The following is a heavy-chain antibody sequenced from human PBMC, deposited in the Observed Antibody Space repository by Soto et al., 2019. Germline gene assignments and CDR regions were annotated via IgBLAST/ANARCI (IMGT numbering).Heavy chain of an antibody. V-gene: IGHV4-30-4*01. CDR2: ILYSGTT. Sequence: QVQLQESGQGLVKPSQTLSLTCTVSGGSISSGDYYWSWIRQPPGKGLEWIGYILYSGTTNYNPSRESRLTISVDPANNQSSLKLTSGTAATTAVDYCARNGALDYWGRGTLVTVSS. J-gene: IGHJ4*02. CDR1: GGSISSGDYY. D-gene: IGHD2-8*01. CDR3: ARNGALDY.